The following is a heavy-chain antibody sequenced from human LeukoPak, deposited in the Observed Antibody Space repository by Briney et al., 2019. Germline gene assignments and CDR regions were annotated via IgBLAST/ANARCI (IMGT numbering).Heavy chain of an antibody. CDR1: GFTFDDYA. CDR3: AKGGSYDFWSGYYLDY. CDR2: ISWNSGSI. Sequence: SLRLSCAASGFTFDDYAMHWVRQAPGKGLEWVSGISWNSGSIGYADSVKGRFTISRDNAKNSLYLQMNSLRAEDTALYYCAKGGSYDFWSGYYLDYWGQGTLVTVSS. D-gene: IGHD3-3*01. J-gene: IGHJ4*02. V-gene: IGHV3-9*01.